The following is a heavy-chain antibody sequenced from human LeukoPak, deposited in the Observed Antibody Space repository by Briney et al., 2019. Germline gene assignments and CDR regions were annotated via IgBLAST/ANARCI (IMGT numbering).Heavy chain of an antibody. CDR2: IRYHGSDK. CDR1: AFTFRSYG. J-gene: IGHJ3*01. Sequence: GGSLRLSCAASAFTFRSYGMHWVRQAPGKGLEWVAFIRYHGSDKYYADSVKDRFTISRDNSKNTLYLQMNSLKTEDTAVYYCTTLRPYIQPRWGQGTMVTVSS. V-gene: IGHV3-30*02. D-gene: IGHD5-18*01. CDR3: TTLRPYIQPR.